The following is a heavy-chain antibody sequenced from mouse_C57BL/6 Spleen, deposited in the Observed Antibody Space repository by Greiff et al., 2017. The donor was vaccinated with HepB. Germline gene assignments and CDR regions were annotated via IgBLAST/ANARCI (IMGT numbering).Heavy chain of an antibody. J-gene: IGHJ1*03. Sequence: EVQLQESGPELVKPGASVKIPCKASGYTFTDYNMDWVKQSHGKSLEWIGDINPNNGGTIYNQKFKGKATLTVDKSSSTAYMELRSLTSEDIAVYYCARRTIYGSSFYWYFDVWGTGTTVTVSS. V-gene: IGHV1-18*01. CDR2: INPNNGGT. D-gene: IGHD1-1*01. CDR3: ARRTIYGSSFYWYFDV. CDR1: GYTFTDYN.